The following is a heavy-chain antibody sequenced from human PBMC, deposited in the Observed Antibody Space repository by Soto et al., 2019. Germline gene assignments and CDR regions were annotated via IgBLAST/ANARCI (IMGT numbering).Heavy chain of an antibody. J-gene: IGHJ6*02. CDR2: INPSGGST. CDR1: GYTFTSYY. D-gene: IGHD3-9*01. V-gene: IGHV1-46*03. CDR3: ARDGLFPLTGDYRGYYYYYYGIDV. Sequence: ASVKVSCKASGYTFTSYYMHWVRQAPGQGLEWMGIINPSGGSTSYAQKFQGRVTMTRDTSTSTVYMELSSLRSEDTAVYYCARDGLFPLTGDYRGYYYYYYGIDVWGQGTTVTVSS.